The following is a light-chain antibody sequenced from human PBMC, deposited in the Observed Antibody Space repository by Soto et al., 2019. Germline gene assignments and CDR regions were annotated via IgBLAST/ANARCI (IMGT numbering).Light chain of an antibody. CDR2: GGN. Sequence: QSVLTQPPSVSGAPGQRVTISCSGSSSNIGAGYHVQWYQQLPGRAPKLLIYGGNSRPSGVPDRFSASKSGTSASLAITGLQAEDEADYYCQSYDISLTGHVVFGGGTQLTVL. CDR1: SSNIGAGYH. J-gene: IGLJ2*01. CDR3: QSYDISLTGHVV. V-gene: IGLV1-40*01.